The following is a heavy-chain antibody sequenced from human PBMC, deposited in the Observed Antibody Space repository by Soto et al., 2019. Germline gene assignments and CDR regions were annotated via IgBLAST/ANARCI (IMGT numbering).Heavy chain of an antibody. CDR1: GFIFSAYG. CDR3: ARCKQKVIHCAMDA. Sequence: QVHLVQSGGGAVQPGRSLRVSCSTSGFIFSAYGMHWVRQAPGKGLEWVAFINYDGSSKFYGDSVKGRFTISRDNSKNMLYLQLNSLRGEDTAIYYCARCKQKVIHCAMDAWGQGATVTVTS. V-gene: IGHV3-33*01. J-gene: IGHJ6*02. CDR2: INYDGSSK. D-gene: IGHD2-21*01.